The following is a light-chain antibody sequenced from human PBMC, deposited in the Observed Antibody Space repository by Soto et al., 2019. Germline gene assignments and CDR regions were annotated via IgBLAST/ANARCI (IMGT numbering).Light chain of an antibody. Sequence: HSALTQPASVSGSPGQSITISCTGTSSDVGGYNYVSWYQQHPGKAPKLMIYDVSNRPSGVSNRFSGSKSGNTPSLTISGLQAEDDADYYCSSYTSSSTYVFGSGTKLIVL. CDR1: SSDVGGYNY. V-gene: IGLV2-14*01. J-gene: IGLJ1*01. CDR2: DVS. CDR3: SSYTSSSTYV.